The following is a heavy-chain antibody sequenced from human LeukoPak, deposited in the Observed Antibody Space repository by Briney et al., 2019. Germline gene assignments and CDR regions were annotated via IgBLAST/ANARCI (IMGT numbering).Heavy chain of an antibody. D-gene: IGHD6-13*01. J-gene: IGHJ6*02. CDR2: ISWNSGSI. V-gene: IGHV3-9*01. Sequence: GGSLRLSCAASGFTFDDYARNWVRQAQGKGRGGVSGISWNSGSIAYADSVKGGFTISRDNAKNSLYLQMNSLRAEDTALYYCAKDIEWPGRSSSSWYGDYYYGMDVWGQGTTVTVSS. CDR1: GFTFDDYA. CDR3: AKDIEWPGRSSSSWYGDYYYGMDV.